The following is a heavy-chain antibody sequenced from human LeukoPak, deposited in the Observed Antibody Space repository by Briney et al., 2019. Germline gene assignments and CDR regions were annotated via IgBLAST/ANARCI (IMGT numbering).Heavy chain of an antibody. J-gene: IGHJ4*02. CDR2: IIPIFGTA. CDR1: GYTFTSYD. D-gene: IGHD3-10*01. CDR3: ARNPGVFDY. V-gene: IGHV1-69*13. Sequence: SVKVSCKASGYTFTSYDINWVRQATGQGLEWMGGIIPIFGTANYAQKFQGRVTITADESTSTAYMELSSLRPEDTAVYYCARNPGVFDYWGLGTLVTVSS.